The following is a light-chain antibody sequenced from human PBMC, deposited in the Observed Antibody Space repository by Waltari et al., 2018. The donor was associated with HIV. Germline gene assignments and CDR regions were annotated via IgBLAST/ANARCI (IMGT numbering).Light chain of an antibody. V-gene: IGKV1-13*02. J-gene: IGKJ1*01. CDR3: QQCNSYPRT. CDR1: QGISSA. Sequence: AIQLTQSPSSLSASVGDRVTITCRASQGISSALAWCQQKPGKAPKLLIYDASSLESGVPSRFSGSGSGTDFTLTISSLQPEDFATYYCQQCNSYPRTFHQGTKVEIK. CDR2: DAS.